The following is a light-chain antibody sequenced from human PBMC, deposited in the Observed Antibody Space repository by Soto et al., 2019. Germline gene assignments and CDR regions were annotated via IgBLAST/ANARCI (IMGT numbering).Light chain of an antibody. Sequence: QSVLTKPASANGAPGQSITISCTGTSSDVGAYNYVSWYQQHPGKVPKLMIYDVTNRPSGVSNRFSGSKSGNTASLTITGLQAEDEADYYCSSYTRTSTYVFGAGTKVTVL. CDR3: SSYTRTSTYV. CDR1: SSDVGAYNY. J-gene: IGLJ1*01. V-gene: IGLV2-14*01. CDR2: DVT.